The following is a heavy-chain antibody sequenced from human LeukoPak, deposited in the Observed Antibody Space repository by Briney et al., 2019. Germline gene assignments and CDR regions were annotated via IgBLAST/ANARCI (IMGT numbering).Heavy chain of an antibody. CDR3: ARNYGHNSKYFDF. D-gene: IGHD4-17*01. CDR2: IRPNSGDT. CDR1: GYTFTDYF. V-gene: IGHV1-2*02. J-gene: IGHJ4*02. Sequence: ASVKASCKASGYTFTDYFIHWVRQAPGQGLEWMGWIRPNSGDTHYAQRFQGRVTMTRDTSVSTAHMELSSLRSDDTAIYYCARNYGHNSKYFDFWGQGTLVTVSS.